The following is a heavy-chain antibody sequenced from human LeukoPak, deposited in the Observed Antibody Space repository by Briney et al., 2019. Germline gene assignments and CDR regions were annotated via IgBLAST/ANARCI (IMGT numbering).Heavy chain of an antibody. V-gene: IGHV3-21*01. CDR1: GFTFSSYS. CDR2: ITSSSSYI. Sequence: PGGSLRLSCAASGFTFSSYSMNWVRQSPGQGLESLSSITSSSSYIYYADSVKGRFTISRDNAKNSLYLQMNSLRAEDTAVYYCAREVDYYGSGSAGWFDPWGQGTLVTVSS. CDR3: AREVDYYGSGSAGWFDP. J-gene: IGHJ5*02. D-gene: IGHD3-10*01.